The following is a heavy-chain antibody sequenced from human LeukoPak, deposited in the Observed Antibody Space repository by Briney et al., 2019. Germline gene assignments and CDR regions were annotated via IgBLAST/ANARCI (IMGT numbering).Heavy chain of an antibody. J-gene: IGHJ3*02. V-gene: IGHV4-38-2*02. CDR1: GYSISSGYY. Sequence: SETLSLTCTVSGYSISSGYYWGWIRQPPGKGLEWIGSIYHSGSTYYNPSLKSRVTISVDTSKNQFSLKLSSVTAADTAVYYCARSRGRVVVVPAANAAFDIWGQGTMVTVSS. D-gene: IGHD2-2*01. CDR3: ARSRGRVVVVPAANAAFDI. CDR2: IYHSGST.